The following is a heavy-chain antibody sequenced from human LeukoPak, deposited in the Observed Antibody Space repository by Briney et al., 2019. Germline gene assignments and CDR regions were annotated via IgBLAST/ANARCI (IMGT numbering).Heavy chain of an antibody. D-gene: IGHD2-2*01. V-gene: IGHV4-34*01. J-gene: IGHJ5*02. CDR3: ARYFSIVVVPAATSGWFDP. Sequence: SETLSLTCAVYGGSFSGYYWSWIRQPPGKGLEWIGEINHSGSTNYNPSLKSRVTISVDTSKNQFSLKLSSVTAADTAVYYCARYFSIVVVPAATSGWFDPWGQGTLVTVSS. CDR2: INHSGST. CDR1: GGSFSGYY.